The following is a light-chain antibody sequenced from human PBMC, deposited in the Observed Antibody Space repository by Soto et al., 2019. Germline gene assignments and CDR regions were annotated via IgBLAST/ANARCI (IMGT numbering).Light chain of an antibody. Sequence: IVMTQSPATLSVSPGERVTLSCRANQSISSNLAWYRRRPGQAPRLLIYGASSRASGIPVRFRGSGSGTACTLTISSLQSEDFAVYYCPQHHEGPPWTFGQGTKVELK. J-gene: IGKJ1*01. CDR3: PQHHEGPPWT. V-gene: IGKV3-15*01. CDR1: QSISSN. CDR2: GAS.